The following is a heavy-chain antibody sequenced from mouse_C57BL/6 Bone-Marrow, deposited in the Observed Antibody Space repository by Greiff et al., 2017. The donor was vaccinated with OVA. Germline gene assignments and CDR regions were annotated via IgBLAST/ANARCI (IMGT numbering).Heavy chain of an antibody. Sequence: VKLQESGPELVKPGASVKISCKASGYAFSSSWMNWVKQRPGKGLEWIGRIYPGDGDTNYNGNFKGKATLTADKSSSPAYMQLSSLTSEDSAVYFCARERSYWYFDVWGTGTTVTVSS. J-gene: IGHJ1*03. CDR2: IYPGDGDT. V-gene: IGHV1-82*01. CDR3: ARERSYWYFDV. CDR1: GYAFSSSW.